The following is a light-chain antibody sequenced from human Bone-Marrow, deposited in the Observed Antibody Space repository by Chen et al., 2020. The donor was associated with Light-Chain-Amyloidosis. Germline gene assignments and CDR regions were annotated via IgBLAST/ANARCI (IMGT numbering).Light chain of an antibody. J-gene: IGLJ2*01. CDR3: QSADSSGTYEVI. V-gene: IGLV3-25*03. CDR1: DLPTKY. Sequence: SYDLTQPPSLSVPPGPTARITCSGDDLPTKYAYWYQHKPGQAPVLVIHRGTERPSGISERFSGSSSGTTATLTISGVQAEDEADYHCQSADSSGTYEVIFGGGTKLTVL. CDR2: RGT.